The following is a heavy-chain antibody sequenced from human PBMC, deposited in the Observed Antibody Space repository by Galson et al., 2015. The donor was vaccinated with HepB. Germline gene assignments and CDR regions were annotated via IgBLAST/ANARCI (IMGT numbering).Heavy chain of an antibody. CDR1: GGSISSGDYY. CDR2: IYYSGST. CDR3: VRGSGKS. V-gene: IGHV4-30-4*01. Sequence: TLSLTCTVSGGSISSGDYYWSWIRQPPGKGLEWIGYIYYSGSTYYNPSLKSRVTISVDTSKNQFSLKLGSVTAADTAVYYCVRGSGKSWGQGTLVTVSS. J-gene: IGHJ4*02. D-gene: IGHD3-10*01.